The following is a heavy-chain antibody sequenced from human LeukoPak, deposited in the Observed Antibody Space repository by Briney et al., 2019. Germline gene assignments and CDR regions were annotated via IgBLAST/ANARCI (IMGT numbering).Heavy chain of an antibody. CDR2: ISRSSSYI. J-gene: IGHJ4*02. Sequence: GGSLRLSCATSGFTFSTYSMNWVRQAPGKGLEWVSSISRSSSYIYYADSVKGRFTISRDNAKNSLYLQMNSLRAEDTAVYYCAGNYDSGGYYYKYWGQGTLVTVSS. CDR3: AGNYDSGGYYYKY. D-gene: IGHD3-22*01. CDR1: GFTFSTYS. V-gene: IGHV3-21*01.